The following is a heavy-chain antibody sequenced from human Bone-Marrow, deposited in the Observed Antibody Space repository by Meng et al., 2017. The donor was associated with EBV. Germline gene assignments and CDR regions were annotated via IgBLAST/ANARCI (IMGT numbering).Heavy chain of an antibody. Sequence: QGQRTGSGPGLVKPSGTLSLTCAVSGGSISSSNWWSWVRQPPGKGLEWIGEIYHSGSTNYNPSLKSRVTISVDKSKNQFSLKLSSVTAADTAVYYCASLAAAGPPFDYWGQGTLVTASS. CDR2: IYHSGST. V-gene: IGHV4-4*02. D-gene: IGHD6-13*01. J-gene: IGHJ4*02. CDR3: ASLAAAGPPFDY. CDR1: GGSISSSNW.